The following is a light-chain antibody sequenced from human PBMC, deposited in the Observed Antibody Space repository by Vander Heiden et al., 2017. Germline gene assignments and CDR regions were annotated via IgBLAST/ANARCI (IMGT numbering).Light chain of an antibody. V-gene: IGKV2-28*01. CDR1: QSLLHSNGYNY. Sequence: IVRTQPTVFLPVTPGEPASISCRASQSLLHSNGYNYLDWYLQNPGQSPQLLIYLGSNRASRVPDRYNGSGSGTDFTLKISRVEAEDVRVYYCRQALQNPITFGGGTKVEIK. J-gene: IGKJ4*01. CDR3: RQALQNPIT. CDR2: LGS.